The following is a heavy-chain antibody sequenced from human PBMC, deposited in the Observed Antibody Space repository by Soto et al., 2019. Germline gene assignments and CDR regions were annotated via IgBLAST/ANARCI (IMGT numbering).Heavy chain of an antibody. CDR3: ARGPSLYSSSSRPEYYFDY. J-gene: IGHJ4*02. CDR2: IYSGGST. D-gene: IGHD6-6*01. CDR1: GFTVSSNY. V-gene: IGHV3-53*01. Sequence: GGSLRLSCAASGFTVSSNYMSWVRQAPGKGLEWVSVIYSGGSTYYADSVKGRFTISRDNSKNTLYLQMNSLRAEDTAVYYCARGPSLYSSSSRPEYYFDYWGQGTLVTVSS.